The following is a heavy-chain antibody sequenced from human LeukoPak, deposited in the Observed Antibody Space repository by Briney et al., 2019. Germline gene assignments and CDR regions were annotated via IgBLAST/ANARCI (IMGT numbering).Heavy chain of an antibody. CDR3: ASSRGRQWLVGLYYFDY. Sequence: GASVKVPCKVSGYTLTELSMHWVRQAPGKGLEWMGGFDPEDGETIYAQKFQGRVTMTEDTSTDTAYMELSSLRSEDTAVYYCASSRGRQWLVGLYYFDYWGQGTLVTVSS. J-gene: IGHJ4*02. V-gene: IGHV1-24*01. CDR1: GYTLTELS. CDR2: FDPEDGET. D-gene: IGHD6-19*01.